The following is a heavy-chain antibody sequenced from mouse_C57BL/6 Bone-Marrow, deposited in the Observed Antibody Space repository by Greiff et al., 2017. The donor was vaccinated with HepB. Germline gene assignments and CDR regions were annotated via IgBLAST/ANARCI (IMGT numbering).Heavy chain of an antibody. CDR3: AREGLYSNHVYFDY. Sequence: QVQLQQSGPELVKPGASVKISCKASGYTFTDYYINWVKQRPGQGLEWIGWIFPGSGSTYYNEKFKGKATLTVDKSSSTAYMLLSSLTSEDSAVYFCAREGLYSNHVYFDYWGQGTTLTVSS. CDR2: IFPGSGST. CDR1: GYTFTDYY. D-gene: IGHD2-5*01. J-gene: IGHJ2*01. V-gene: IGHV1-75*01.